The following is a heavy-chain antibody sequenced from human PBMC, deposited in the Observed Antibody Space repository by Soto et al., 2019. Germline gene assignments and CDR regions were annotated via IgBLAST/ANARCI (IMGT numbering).Heavy chain of an antibody. D-gene: IGHD3-22*01. CDR1: GFTFSNAW. Sequence: EVQLVESGGGLVKPGGSLRLSCAASGFTFSNAWMNWVRQAPGKGLEWVGRIKSKTDGGTTDYAAPVKGRFTISRDDSRNTLYLQMNSLKTEDTAVYYCTTSPGYYDRSGYYYHYYYGMDVWGQGTTVTVSS. V-gene: IGHV3-15*07. CDR2: IKSKTDGGTT. J-gene: IGHJ6*02. CDR3: TTSPGYYDRSGYYYHYYYGMDV.